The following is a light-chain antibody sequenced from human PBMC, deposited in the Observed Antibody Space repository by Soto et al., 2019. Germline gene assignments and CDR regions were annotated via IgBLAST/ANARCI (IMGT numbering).Light chain of an antibody. Sequence: EIVLTQSPGTLSLSPGERATFSCRASQSVSSSYLAWYQQKPGQAPRLLIYGASSRAAGIPDRFSGSGSGTDFTLTIRRLEPEDFAVYYCQEYGSSRTFGQGTKV. V-gene: IGKV3-20*01. CDR2: GAS. CDR1: QSVSSSY. J-gene: IGKJ1*01. CDR3: QEYGSSRT.